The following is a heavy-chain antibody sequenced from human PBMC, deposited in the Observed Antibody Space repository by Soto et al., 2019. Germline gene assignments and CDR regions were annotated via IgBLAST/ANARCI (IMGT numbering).Heavy chain of an antibody. CDR2: IIPIFGTA. D-gene: IGHD2-15*01. J-gene: IGHJ3*02. CDR1: GGTFSSYA. V-gene: IGHV1-69*13. CDR3: ARRLRPTDDAFDI. Sequence: SVKVSCKASGGTFSSYAISWVRQAPGQGLEWMGGIIPIFGTANYAQKFQGRVTITADESTSTAYMGLSSLRSEDTAVYYCARRLRPTDDAFDIWGQGTMVTVSS.